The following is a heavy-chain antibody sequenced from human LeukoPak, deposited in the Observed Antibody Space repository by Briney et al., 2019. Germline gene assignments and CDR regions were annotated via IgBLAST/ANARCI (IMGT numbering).Heavy chain of an antibody. D-gene: IGHD3-22*01. CDR3: AREIVVVPSFDY. CDR1: GFTFSSYS. Sequence: GGSLRLSCAASGFTFSSYSMNWVRQAPGKGLEWVSSISSSSSYIYYADSVKGRFTISRDNAKNSLYLQMNSLRAEVTAVYYCAREIVVVPSFDYWGQGTLVTVSS. J-gene: IGHJ4*02. CDR2: ISSSSSYI. V-gene: IGHV3-21*01.